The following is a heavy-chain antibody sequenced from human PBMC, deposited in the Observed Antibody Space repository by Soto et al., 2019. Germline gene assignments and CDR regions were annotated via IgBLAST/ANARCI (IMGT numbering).Heavy chain of an antibody. CDR3: PRADSDVVILPDVRTLFDL. D-gene: IGHD2-21*02. CDR1: GYDFFKYN. Sequence: QAQLVQSGAEVKKPGASVKVSCKTSGYDFFKYNMHWVRQSPGQGLECMGVIHPNGGYTRHAQKFQGTVTMTSVTSSKIVYMELSGLTSEDTAMYYWPRADSDVVILPDVRTLFDLWGQGALVTVSS. V-gene: IGHV1-46*01. J-gene: IGHJ4*02. CDR2: IHPNGGYT.